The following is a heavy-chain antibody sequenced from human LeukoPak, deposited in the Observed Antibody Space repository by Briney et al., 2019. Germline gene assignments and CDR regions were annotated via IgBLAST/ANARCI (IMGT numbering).Heavy chain of an antibody. J-gene: IGHJ4*02. CDR3: ARGAPGG. CDR1: AATFNTNT. CDR2: IIPILGIA. D-gene: IGHD4-23*01. Sequence: ASVKVSCKASAATFNTNTINWVRQTPGQGLEWMGRIIPILGIANYAQKFQGRVTITADKSASTAYMELSSLRSEDTAVYYCARGAPGGWGQGTLVTVSS. V-gene: IGHV1-69*02.